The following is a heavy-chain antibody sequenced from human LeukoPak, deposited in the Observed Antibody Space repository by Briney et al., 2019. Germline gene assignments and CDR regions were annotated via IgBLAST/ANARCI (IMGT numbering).Heavy chain of an antibody. CDR2: VYYSGSA. Sequence: PSETLSLTCTVSGESISGFYWGWIRQPPGKGLVWIGTVYYSGSAYYTPSLKSRLTISVDTSKNQFSLKLTSVTAADMAVYYCAGKAEDAFDIWGQGTVVTVSS. D-gene: IGHD1-14*01. CDR3: AGKAEDAFDI. J-gene: IGHJ3*02. CDR1: GESISGFY. V-gene: IGHV4-39*01.